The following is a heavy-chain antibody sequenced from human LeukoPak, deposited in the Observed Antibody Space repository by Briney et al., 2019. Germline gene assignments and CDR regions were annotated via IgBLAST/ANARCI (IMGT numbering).Heavy chain of an antibody. Sequence: PGGSLRLSCAVSGFSVSNNYMNWVRQAPGKGLEWVSLIYSRGGTSYADSVKGRFTISRDSSKNTLFLQMNSLRVEDTAVYYCARDLAFSRLDYWGQGVLVTVSS. J-gene: IGHJ4*02. V-gene: IGHV3-53*01. CDR2: IYSRGGT. CDR1: GFSVSNNY. CDR3: ARDLAFSRLDY. D-gene: IGHD2/OR15-2a*01.